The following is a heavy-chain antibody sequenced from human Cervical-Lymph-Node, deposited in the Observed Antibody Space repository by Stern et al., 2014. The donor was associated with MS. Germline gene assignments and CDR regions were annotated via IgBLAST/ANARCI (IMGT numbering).Heavy chain of an antibody. Sequence: QVQLVESGPGLVQPSQTLSLTCTVSGASISSSVYYWNWIRQLPGKGLEWIGYISYSGSTHYNQSLKSRPTISEDTSKNQFSLTLNSVTAADTAVYYCARLYCSTVSCFESWFDSWGQGNLVTVSS. D-gene: IGHD2-2*01. CDR2: ISYSGST. CDR3: ARLYCSTVSCFESWFDS. V-gene: IGHV4-31*03. CDR1: GASISSSVYY. J-gene: IGHJ5*01.